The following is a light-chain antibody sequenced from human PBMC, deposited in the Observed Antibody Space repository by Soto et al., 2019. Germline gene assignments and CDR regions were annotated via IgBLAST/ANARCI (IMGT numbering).Light chain of an antibody. CDR2: DAS. V-gene: IGKV1-5*01. Sequence: DIQMTHSPSTLSASVGDRVTITCRASQSISSWLAWYQQKPGKAPKLLIYDASSLESGVPSRFSGGGCGKEFLRNIRSLQPDDFATYYCQRYNSYSYTFGQGTKLEIK. CDR3: QRYNSYSYT. J-gene: IGKJ2*01. CDR1: QSISSW.